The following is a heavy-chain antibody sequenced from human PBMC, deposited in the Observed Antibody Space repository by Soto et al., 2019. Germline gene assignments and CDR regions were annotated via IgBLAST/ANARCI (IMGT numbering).Heavy chain of an antibody. Sequence: SETLSLTCTVSGGSISSYYWSWTRQPPGKGLEWIGYIYYSGSTNYNPSLKSRVTISVDTSKNQFSLKLSSVTAADTAVYYCARDAFGVDNWFDPWGQGTLVTVSS. CDR1: GGSISSYY. CDR3: ARDAFGVDNWFDP. V-gene: IGHV4-59*01. D-gene: IGHD3-3*01. CDR2: IYYSGST. J-gene: IGHJ5*02.